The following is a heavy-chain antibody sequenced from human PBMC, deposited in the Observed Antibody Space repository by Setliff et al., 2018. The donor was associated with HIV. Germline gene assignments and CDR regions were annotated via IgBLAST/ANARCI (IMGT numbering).Heavy chain of an antibody. J-gene: IGHJ4*02. CDR1: GFTFDDYA. CDR2: ITWDGITT. CDR3: AKDKYYDVPGSSSLDS. Sequence: HPGGSLRLSCAASGFTFDDYAMLWVRQAPGKGLEWISLITWDGITTYYADSVRGRFTVSRDNDKNSLFLQMNSLRPEDTAFYYCAKDKYYDVPGSSSLDSWGQGALVTVSS. D-gene: IGHD3-16*01. V-gene: IGHV3-43D*04.